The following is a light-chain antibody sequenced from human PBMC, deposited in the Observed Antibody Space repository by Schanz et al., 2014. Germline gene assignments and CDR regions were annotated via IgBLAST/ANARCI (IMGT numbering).Light chain of an antibody. V-gene: IGKV3-11*01. J-gene: IGKJ1*01. Sequence: EIVLTQSPATLSLSPGERATLSCRASQSVSSYLAWYQQKPGQAPRLLIYDASNRATGIPARFSGSGSGTDFTLTISSLQAEDVAVYYCQQYYSTPGTFGQGTKVEIK. CDR1: QSVSSY. CDR2: DAS. CDR3: QQYYSTPGT.